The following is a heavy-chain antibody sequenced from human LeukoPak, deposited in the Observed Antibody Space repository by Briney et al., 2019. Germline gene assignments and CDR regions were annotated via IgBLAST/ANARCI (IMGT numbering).Heavy chain of an antibody. J-gene: IGHJ6*02. CDR1: GVTFSRYW. V-gene: IGHV3-7*03. Sequence: QPGGSLRLSCVGSGVTFSRYWLNWARQAPGKGLEWVASINHNGNVNYYVDSVKGRFTISRDNAKNSLYLQMSNLRAEDTAVYFCARGGGLDVWGQGATVTVSS. D-gene: IGHD3-16*01. CDR2: INHNGNVN. CDR3: ARGGGLDV.